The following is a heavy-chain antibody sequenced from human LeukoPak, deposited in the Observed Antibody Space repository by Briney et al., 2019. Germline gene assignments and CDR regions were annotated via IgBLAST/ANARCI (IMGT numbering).Heavy chain of an antibody. Sequence: GGSLRLSCVASGFSFTGVWMNWFRQAPGKGLEWVGFIRSKAYGGTTEYAASVKGRFTISRDDSKSIAYLQMNSLKTEDTAVYYCTRASVAVAAGAFDIWGQGTMVTVSS. D-gene: IGHD6-19*01. CDR1: GFSFTGVW. J-gene: IGHJ3*02. V-gene: IGHV3-49*03. CDR2: IRSKAYGGTT. CDR3: TRASVAVAAGAFDI.